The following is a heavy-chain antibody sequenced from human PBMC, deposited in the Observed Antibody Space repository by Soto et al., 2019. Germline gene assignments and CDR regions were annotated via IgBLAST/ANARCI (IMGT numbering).Heavy chain of an antibody. CDR2: IHPSGGGT. CDR3: ARGVAGPLHWFDP. Sequence: ASVKVSCKPSGYTFNTYYLHWLRQAPGQALEWMGVIHPSGGGTTYAQKFLGRVTVTRDTSTTTVFMELSSLRSDDTAVYYCARGVAGPLHWFDPWGQGTLVTVSS. CDR1: GYTFNTYY. D-gene: IGHD6-19*01. J-gene: IGHJ5*02. V-gene: IGHV1-46*02.